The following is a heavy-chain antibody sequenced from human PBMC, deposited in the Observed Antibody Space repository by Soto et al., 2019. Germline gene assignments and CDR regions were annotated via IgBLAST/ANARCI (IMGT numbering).Heavy chain of an antibody. V-gene: IGHV4-34*01. CDR1: GGSFSGYY. D-gene: IGHD1-7*01. Sequence: SETLSLTCAVYGGSFSGYYWSWIRQPPGKGLEWIGEINHSGSTNYNPSLKSRVTISVDTSKNQFSLKLSSVTAADTAVYYCARNYDSTQYYYYGMDVWGQGTTVTVSS. CDR2: INHSGST. CDR3: ARNYDSTQYYYYGMDV. J-gene: IGHJ6*02.